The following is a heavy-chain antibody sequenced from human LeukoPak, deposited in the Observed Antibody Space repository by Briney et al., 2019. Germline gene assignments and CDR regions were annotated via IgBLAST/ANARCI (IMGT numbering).Heavy chain of an antibody. CDR1: GDSISSSSYY. CDR3: ARARIAVAGGPFGY. D-gene: IGHD6-19*01. V-gene: IGHV4-39*07. J-gene: IGHJ4*02. CDR2: INHSGST. Sequence: PSETLSLTCTVSGDSISSSSYYWGWIRQPPGKGLEWIGEINHSGSTNYNPSLKSRVTISVDTSKNQFSLKLSSVTAADTAVYYCARARIAVAGGPFGYWGQGTLVTVSS.